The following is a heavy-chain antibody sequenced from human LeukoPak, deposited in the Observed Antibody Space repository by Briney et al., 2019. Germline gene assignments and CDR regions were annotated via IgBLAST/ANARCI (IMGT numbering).Heavy chain of an antibody. CDR2: IYYSGST. CDR1: GGSISSGSYY. CDR3: ARGGDFWSGYYTAYYFDY. Sequence: RASQTLSLTCTVSGGSISSGSYYWSWIRQPPGKGLEWIGYIYYSGSTNYNPSLKSRVTISVDTSKNQFSLKLSSVTAVDTAVYYCARGGDFWSGYYTAYYFDYWGQGTLVTVSS. D-gene: IGHD3-3*01. J-gene: IGHJ4*02. V-gene: IGHV4-61*01.